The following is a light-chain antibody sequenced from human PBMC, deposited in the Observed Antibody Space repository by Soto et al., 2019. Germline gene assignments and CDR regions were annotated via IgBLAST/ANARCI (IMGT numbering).Light chain of an antibody. CDR3: QQYDNLPYT. Sequence: EIVMTQSPATLSVSPGERATHSCRASQSVSSDLAWYQQKPGQAPRLLIYGASTRATGIPARFSGSGSGTEFTLTISSLQSEDFAVYYCQQYDNLPYTFGQGTKLEIK. V-gene: IGKV3-15*01. CDR2: GAS. CDR1: QSVSSD. J-gene: IGKJ2*01.